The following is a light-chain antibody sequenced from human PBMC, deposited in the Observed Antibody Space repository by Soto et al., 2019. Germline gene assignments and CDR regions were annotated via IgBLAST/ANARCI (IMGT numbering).Light chain of an antibody. Sequence: EIVMTQSPATLSVSPGERATLSCRASQSVSSNLAWYQQKPGQAPRLLIYVASTRATAIPARFSGSGSGTEFTLTISSLQSEDFAVYYCQQYNNWPGTFGQGTKVEIK. CDR1: QSVSSN. CDR2: VAS. V-gene: IGKV3-15*01. CDR3: QQYNNWPGT. J-gene: IGKJ1*01.